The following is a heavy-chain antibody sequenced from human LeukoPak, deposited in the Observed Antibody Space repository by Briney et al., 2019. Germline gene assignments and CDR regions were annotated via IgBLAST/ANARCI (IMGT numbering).Heavy chain of an antibody. CDR1: GFTFSSYS. CDR2: ISSSSSYI. D-gene: IGHD4-17*01. CDR3: ARVYESRGFYGDLH. J-gene: IGHJ4*02. Sequence: GGSLRLSCAASGFTFSSYSMNWVRQAPGKGLEWVSSISSSSSYIYHADSVKGRFTISRDNAKNSLYLQMNSLRAEDTAVYYCARVYESRGFYGDLHWGQGTLVTVSS. V-gene: IGHV3-21*01.